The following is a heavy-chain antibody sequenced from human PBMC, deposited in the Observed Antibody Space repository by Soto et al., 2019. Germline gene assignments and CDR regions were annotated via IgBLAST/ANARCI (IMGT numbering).Heavy chain of an antibody. Sequence: SETLSLTCTVSGGSISSGGYYWSWIRQHPGKGLEWIGYIYYSGSTYYNPSLKSRVTISVDTSKNQFSLKLGSVTAADTAVYYCARGTPVPAAILACGQGTLVTVSS. CDR1: GGSISSGGYY. D-gene: IGHD2-2*01. V-gene: IGHV4-31*03. CDR2: IYYSGST. J-gene: IGHJ5*02. CDR3: ARGTPVPAAILA.